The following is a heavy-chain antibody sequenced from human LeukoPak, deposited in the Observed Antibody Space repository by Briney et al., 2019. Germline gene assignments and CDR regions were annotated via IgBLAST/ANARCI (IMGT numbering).Heavy chain of an antibody. V-gene: IGHV3-48*03. D-gene: IGHD3-22*01. CDR2: ISSSGSTI. Sequence: PGGSLRLSCAASGFTFSSYEMNWVRQAPGKGLEWVSYISSSGSTIHYADSVKGRFTISRDNAKNSLYLQMNSLRSEDTAVYYCARVDDSSGYYYLSRVYYFDYWGQGTLVTVSS. CDR3: ARVDDSSGYYYLSRVYYFDY. J-gene: IGHJ4*02. CDR1: GFTFSSYE.